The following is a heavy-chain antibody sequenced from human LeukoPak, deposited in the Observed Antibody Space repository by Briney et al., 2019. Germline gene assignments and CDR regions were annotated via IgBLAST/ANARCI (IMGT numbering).Heavy chain of an antibody. Sequence: SETLSLTCTVSGGSISSSGYYWSWIRQPPGKGLEWIGYIYHSGSTYYNPSLKSRVTISVDRSKNQFSLKLSSVTAADTAVYYCARGTNDGDAFDIWGQGTMVTVSS. CDR3: ARGTNDGDAFDI. CDR1: GGSISSSGYY. CDR2: IYHSGST. D-gene: IGHD1-1*01. J-gene: IGHJ3*02. V-gene: IGHV4-30-2*01.